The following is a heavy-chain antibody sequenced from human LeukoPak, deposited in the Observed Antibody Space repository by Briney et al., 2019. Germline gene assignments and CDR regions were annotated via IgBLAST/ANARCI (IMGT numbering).Heavy chain of an antibody. J-gene: IGHJ4*02. Sequence: SETLSLTCTVSGGSISSYYWSWIRQPPGKGLEWFGYIYYSGSTNYNPSLKNRVTISVDTSKNQFSLKLSSVTAADTAVYYCARHRKFRFREASGGFDYWGQGNLGTVSS. CDR1: GGSISSYY. CDR3: ARHRKFRFREASGGFDY. CDR2: IYYSGST. V-gene: IGHV4-59*08. D-gene: IGHD5-24*01.